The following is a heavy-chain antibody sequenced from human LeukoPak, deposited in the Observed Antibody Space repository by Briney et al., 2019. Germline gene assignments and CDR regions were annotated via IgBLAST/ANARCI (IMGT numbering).Heavy chain of an antibody. Sequence: GGSLRLSCAASGFTFSSYGMHWVRQAPGKGLEWVAVISYDGSNKYYADSVKGRFTISRDNSKNTLYLQMNSLRAEDTAVYYCAKDQFPDLTGELGYYYYGMDVGGQGTTVTVSS. D-gene: IGHD7-27*01. J-gene: IGHJ6*02. CDR2: ISYDGSNK. CDR3: AKDQFPDLTGELGYYYYGMDV. CDR1: GFTFSSYG. V-gene: IGHV3-30*18.